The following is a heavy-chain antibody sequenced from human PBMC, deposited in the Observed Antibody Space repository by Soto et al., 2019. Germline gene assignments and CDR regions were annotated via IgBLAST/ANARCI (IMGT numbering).Heavy chain of an antibody. CDR3: ARGLGREYHDDRANLHLDY. Sequence: PGGSLRLSCAASGFTVSSNYLTWFRQAPGKGLKWVSVLYPNGRAFYADSVKGRFTISTDNSKNSVYLQMNNLSAEDTALYYCARGLGREYHDDRANLHLDYWGQGTLVTVSS. V-gene: IGHV3-53*01. CDR1: GFTVSSNY. CDR2: LYPNGRA. D-gene: IGHD3-22*01. J-gene: IGHJ4*02.